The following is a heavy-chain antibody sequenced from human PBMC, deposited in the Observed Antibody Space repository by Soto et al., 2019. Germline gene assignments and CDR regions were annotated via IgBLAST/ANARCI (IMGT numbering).Heavy chain of an antibody. V-gene: IGHV4-39*01. CDR1: GGSIGGSGGY. CDR3: ARGYYDILTGYQLDY. J-gene: IGHJ4*02. D-gene: IGHD3-9*01. CDR2: IYYSGST. Sequence: SETLCVTWSVAGGSIGGSGGYWGWIRKPPGKGLEWIGSIYYSGSTYYNPSLKSRVTISVDTSKNQFSLKLSSVTAADTAVYYCARGYYDILTGYQLDYWGQGTLVTVSS.